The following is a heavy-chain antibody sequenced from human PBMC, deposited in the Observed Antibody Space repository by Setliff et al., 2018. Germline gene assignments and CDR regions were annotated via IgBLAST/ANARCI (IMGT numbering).Heavy chain of an antibody. D-gene: IGHD2-2*01. V-gene: IGHV3-74*01. CDR3: AKDRDPCSSTSCFYYYMDV. J-gene: IGHJ6*03. CDR2: INPDATTT. CDR1: GFTFSSHW. Sequence: GSLRLSCAASGFTFSSHWMHWVRQVPGKGLAWVSQINPDATTTYYADSVKGRFTISRDNSKNTLYLQMNSLRIEDTAVYYCAKDRDPCSSTSCFYYYMDVWGKGTTVTVSS.